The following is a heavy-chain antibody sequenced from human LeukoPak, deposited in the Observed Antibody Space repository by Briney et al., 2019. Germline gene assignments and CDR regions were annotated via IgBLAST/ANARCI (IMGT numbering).Heavy chain of an antibody. J-gene: IGHJ6*03. V-gene: IGHV4-39*07. CDR1: GFTFSSYS. CDR2: IYYSGST. Sequence: GSLRLSCAASGFTFSSYSMNWVRQPPGKGLEWIGSIYYSGSTYYNPSLKSRVTISVDTSKNQFSLKLSSVTAADTAMYYCARHKDYYYSYMDVWGKGTTVTISS. CDR3: ARHKDYYYSYMDV.